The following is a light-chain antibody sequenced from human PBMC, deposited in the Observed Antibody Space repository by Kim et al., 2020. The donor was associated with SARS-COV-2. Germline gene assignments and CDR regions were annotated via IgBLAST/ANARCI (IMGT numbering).Light chain of an antibody. CDR1: NIGSKS. CDR3: QVWDSTTDHRV. V-gene: IGLV3-21*04. J-gene: IGLJ3*02. Sequence: SYELTQPPSVSVAPGQTARITCGGDNIGSKSVHWYQQKPGQAPILIIYYDSDRPPGIPERFSGSNSGPTATLTVSRVAAGDEADYYCQVWDSTTDHRVFGGVTQLTV. CDR2: YDS.